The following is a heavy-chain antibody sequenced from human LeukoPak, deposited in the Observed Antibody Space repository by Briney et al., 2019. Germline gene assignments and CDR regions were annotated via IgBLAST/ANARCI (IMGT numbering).Heavy chain of an antibody. CDR3: ARARGRYIDFLDY. CDR1: GGSISSNYY. D-gene: IGHD3-9*01. J-gene: IGHJ4*02. V-gene: IGHV4-39*02. CDR2: SFYSGST. Sequence: SETLSLTCTVSGGSISSNYYWGWIRQPPGKGLEWIVSSFYSGSTYYNPSLKSRVTISVDASNNQFSLRLTSVTAADTAVYYCARARGRYIDFLDYWGQGTLITVSS.